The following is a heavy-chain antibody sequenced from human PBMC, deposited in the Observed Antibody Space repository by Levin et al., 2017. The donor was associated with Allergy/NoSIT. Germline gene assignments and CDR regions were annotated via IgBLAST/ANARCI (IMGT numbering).Heavy chain of an antibody. D-gene: IGHD3-10*01. CDR3: GATFFGSGVYVDHYVCGTDV. CDR2: IVVGSGHT. J-gene: IGHJ6*02. CDR1: GLTFSTSA. Sequence: GGSLRLSCKTSGLTFSTSAVQWARQARGQRLEWIGWIVVGSGHTNHAQKFGGRVTITRDMSTSTAYMELSSLRSEDPAVYYCGATFFGSGVYVDHYVCGTDVWGQGTTVTVSS. V-gene: IGHV1-58*01.